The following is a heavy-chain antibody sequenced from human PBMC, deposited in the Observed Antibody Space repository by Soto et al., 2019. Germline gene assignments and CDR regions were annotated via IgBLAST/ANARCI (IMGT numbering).Heavy chain of an antibody. CDR3: ARENSFRATVLEKGSYYYYGMDV. J-gene: IGHJ6*02. CDR2: IYYSGST. Sequence: QVQLQESGPGLVKPSETLSLTCTVSGGSISSYYWSWIRQPPGKGLEWIGYIYYSGSTNYNPSLKSRVTISVDTSKNQFSLKLSSVTAADTAVYYCARENSFRATVLEKGSYYYYGMDVWGQGTTVTVSS. V-gene: IGHV4-59*01. D-gene: IGHD4-4*01. CDR1: GGSISSYY.